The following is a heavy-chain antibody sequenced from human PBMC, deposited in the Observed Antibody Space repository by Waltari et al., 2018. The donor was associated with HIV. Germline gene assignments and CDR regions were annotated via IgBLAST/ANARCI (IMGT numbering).Heavy chain of an antibody. D-gene: IGHD3-16*01. J-gene: IGHJ4*02. V-gene: IGHV3-15*01. CDR2: IRSRTDGGTT. CDR3: TTEETYASWTYFDF. Sequence: EGQLVESGGELVKPGGCLRLSCAASGFTFRVACMTWVRQVPGKGLEWVSHIRSRTDGGTTDYAAVVKGRFTVSRYNYNSILFLQMNGLKTEDTCVYDCTTEETYASWTYFDFWGQGTIVTVSS. CDR1: GFTFRVAC.